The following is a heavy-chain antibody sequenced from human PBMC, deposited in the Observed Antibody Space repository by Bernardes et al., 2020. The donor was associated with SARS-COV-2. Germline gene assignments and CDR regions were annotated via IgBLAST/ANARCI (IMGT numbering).Heavy chain of an antibody. D-gene: IGHD6-13*01. CDR3: ALCMTAADMFDY. Sequence: ASVKVSCKASGYTFTGYYLHWVRQAPGQGLEWMGWIKPSSGGTKYSQKFQGRVTMTRDTSISTAYMEMSSLRSDDTAVYYCALCMTAADMFDYWGQGTLVTVSS. CDR2: IKPSSGGT. CDR1: GYTFTGYY. V-gene: IGHV1-2*02. J-gene: IGHJ4*02.